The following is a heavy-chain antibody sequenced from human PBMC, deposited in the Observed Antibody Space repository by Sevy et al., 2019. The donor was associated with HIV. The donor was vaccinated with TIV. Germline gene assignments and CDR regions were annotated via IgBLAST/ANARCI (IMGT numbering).Heavy chain of an antibody. CDR2: INHSGST. CDR3: ARPGRRTVKNNWFDP. CDR1: GGSFSGYY. V-gene: IGHV4-34*01. J-gene: IGHJ5*02. Sequence: SETLSLTCAVYGGSFSGYYWSWIRQPPGKGLEWIGEINHSGSTNYNTSLKSRVTISVDTSKNQFSLKLSSVTAADTAVYYCARPGRRTVKNNWFDPWGQGTLVTVSS. D-gene: IGHD4-17*01.